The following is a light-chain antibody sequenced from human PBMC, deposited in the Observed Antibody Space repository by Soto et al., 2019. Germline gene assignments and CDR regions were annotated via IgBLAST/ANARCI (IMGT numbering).Light chain of an antibody. CDR1: SSNVGTHY. J-gene: IGLJ1*01. Sequence: QSVLTQPPSVSAAPGQKVTISCSGSSSNVGTHYVSWYQHLPGTAPPLLIYGNDKRPSGIPDRFSGSKSGTSATLGIAGLQAGDEADYYGATWDSSLSSLGGYVFGTGTKVTVL. CDR3: ATWDSSLSSLGGYV. V-gene: IGLV1-51*01. CDR2: GND.